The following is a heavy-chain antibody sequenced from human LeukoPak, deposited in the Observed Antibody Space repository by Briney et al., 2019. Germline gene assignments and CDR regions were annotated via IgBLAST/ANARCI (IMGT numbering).Heavy chain of an antibody. CDR1: GGSISSYY. J-gene: IGHJ3*02. D-gene: IGHD1-26*01. Sequence: SETLSLTCTVPGGSISSYYWNWIRQPPGKGLEWIGYIYYSGSTNYNASLKSRATISVDTSKHQFSLKLSSVTAADTAVYYCAREGVGATDDAFDIWGQGTMVTVSA. CDR2: IYYSGST. V-gene: IGHV4-59*13. CDR3: AREGVGATDDAFDI.